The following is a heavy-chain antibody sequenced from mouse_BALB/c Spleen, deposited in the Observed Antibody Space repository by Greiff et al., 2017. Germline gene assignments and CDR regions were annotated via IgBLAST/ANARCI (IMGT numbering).Heavy chain of an antibody. CDR2: INPSNGGT. J-gene: IGHJ2*01. Sequence: VQLQQSGAELVKPGASVKLSCKASGYTFTSYYMYWVNQRPGQGLEWIGEINPSNGGTNFNEKFKSKATLTVDKSSSTAYMQLSSLTSEDSAVYYCTRHYYGSSYGYYFDYWGQGTTLTVSS. D-gene: IGHD1-1*01. V-gene: IGHV1S81*02. CDR3: TRHYYGSSYGYYFDY. CDR1: GYTFTSYY.